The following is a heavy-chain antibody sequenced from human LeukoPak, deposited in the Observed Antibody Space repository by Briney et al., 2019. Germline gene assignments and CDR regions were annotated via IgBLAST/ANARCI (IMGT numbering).Heavy chain of an antibody. J-gene: IGHJ4*02. V-gene: IGHV4-59*08. CDR3: ARLNGDYGRYSSSWYGPFDY. D-gene: IGHD6-13*01. CDR2: IYYSGST. Sequence: PSETLSLTCTVSGGSISSYYWSWIRQPPGKGLEWIGYIYYSGSTNYNPSLKSRVTISVDTSKNQFSLKLSSVTAADTAVYYCARLNGDYGRYSSSWYGPFDYWGQRTLVTVSS. CDR1: GGSISSYY.